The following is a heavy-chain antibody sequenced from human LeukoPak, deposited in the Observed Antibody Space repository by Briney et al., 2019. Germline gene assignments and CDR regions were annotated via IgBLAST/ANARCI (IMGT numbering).Heavy chain of an antibody. Sequence: QTGGSLRLSCAASGFTFSSYAMSWVRQAPGKGLEWVSAISGSGGSTYYADSVKGRFTISRDNSKNTLYLQMNSLRAEDTAVYYSAKVVLWLVHDGMDVWGQGTTVTVSS. CDR2: ISGSGGST. J-gene: IGHJ6*02. D-gene: IGHD6-19*01. V-gene: IGHV3-23*01. CDR1: GFTFSSYA. CDR3: AKVVLWLVHDGMDV.